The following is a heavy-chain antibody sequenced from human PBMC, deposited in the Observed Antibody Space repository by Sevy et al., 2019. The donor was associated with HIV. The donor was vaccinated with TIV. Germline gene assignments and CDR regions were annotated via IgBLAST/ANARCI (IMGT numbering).Heavy chain of an antibody. V-gene: IGHV4-59*01. CDR3: ARGSPDHYFGMDV. Sequence: SETLSLTCTVSGGSISGYYRSWIRQPPGKGLEWIGYSYYSGSTNYNPSLKSRVTISVDTSKNQFSLKLISVTAADTAVYYCARGSPDHYFGMDVWGQGTTVTVSS. J-gene: IGHJ6*02. CDR2: SYYSGST. CDR1: GGSISGYY.